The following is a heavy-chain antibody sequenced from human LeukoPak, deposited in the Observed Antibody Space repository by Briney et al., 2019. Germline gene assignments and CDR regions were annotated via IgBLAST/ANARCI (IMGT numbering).Heavy chain of an antibody. CDR2: INPKTGGT. V-gene: IGHV1-2*02. J-gene: IGHJ4*02. CDR3: ARDGRLTIFVRGIITEGSPPKN. CDR1: GYTFTDSY. Sequence: ASVKVSCKASGYTFTDSYMHWVRQAPGHGLEWMGWINPKTGGTKYAQRFQGRVTMTRDTSIKTAYMELNSLRSDDTAVYYCARDGRLTIFVRGIITEGSPPKNWGQGTLVTVSS. D-gene: IGHD3-10*01.